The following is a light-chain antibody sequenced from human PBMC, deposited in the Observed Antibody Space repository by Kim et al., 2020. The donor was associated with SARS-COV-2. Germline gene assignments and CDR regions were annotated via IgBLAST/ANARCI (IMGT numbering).Light chain of an antibody. J-gene: IGLJ2*01. Sequence: SSELTQDPAVSVALGQTVRITCQGDSLRSYYATWYQQKPGQAPIVVIYGKNNRPSGIPDRFSGSSSGNTASLTITGPQAGDEADYYCNSRDSNANLVFVG. CDR3: NSRDSNANLV. CDR1: SLRSYY. CDR2: GKN. V-gene: IGLV3-19*01.